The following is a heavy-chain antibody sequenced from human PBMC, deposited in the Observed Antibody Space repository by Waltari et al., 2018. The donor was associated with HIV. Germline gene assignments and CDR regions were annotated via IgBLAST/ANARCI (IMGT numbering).Heavy chain of an antibody. Sequence: LSTGGILVRPGGSLTLSCRVSGLSVKTELITWVRQSPRRGLEWVGIIYRSGEIYSADPVRGRLALSRDTSGNRVYLQLNSVNFDDSASYFCAKGVRFLGPWSQGTPVTVSS. V-gene: IGHV3-53*02. CDR3: AKGVRFLGP. CDR2: IYRSGEI. CDR1: GLSVKTEL. J-gene: IGHJ5*02.